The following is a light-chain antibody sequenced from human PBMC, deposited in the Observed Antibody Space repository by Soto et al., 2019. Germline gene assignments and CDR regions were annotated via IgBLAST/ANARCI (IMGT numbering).Light chain of an antibody. V-gene: IGKV1-5*01. CDR2: EAS. Sequence: DIQMTQSPSTLSASVGDRVTITCRASQSFFVWLAWYQQRPGTAPRLLIYEASSLQSGVPSRCSGSGSGTDFTLSISILRPDESATYYCQQYNSYSFTCGQGTKLEVK. CDR3: QQYNSYSFT. J-gene: IGKJ2*01. CDR1: QSFFVW.